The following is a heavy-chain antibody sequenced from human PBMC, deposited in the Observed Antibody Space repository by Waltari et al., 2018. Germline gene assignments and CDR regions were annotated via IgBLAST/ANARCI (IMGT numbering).Heavy chain of an antibody. CDR1: GFAFSIYT. CDR3: ARDPGNPIDWYFDL. J-gene: IGHJ2*01. Sequence: EVQLVESGGGLVEPGGSLRLYCAASGFAFSIYTMTWVRHAPGKGLEWVSSITSKSTYIHYADSVKGRFTISRDNAKNSLYLQMNSLKAEDTAFYYCARDPGNPIDWYFDLWGRGTLVTVSS. CDR2: ITSKSTYI. V-gene: IGHV3-21*06.